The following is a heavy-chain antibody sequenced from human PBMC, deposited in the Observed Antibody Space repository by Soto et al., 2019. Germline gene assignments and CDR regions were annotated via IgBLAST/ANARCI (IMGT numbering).Heavy chain of an antibody. CDR3: ANLMTTVTTNFDY. Sequence: GGSLRLSCAASGFTFSGYGMPWVRQAPGKGLEWVAVISYDGSNKYYADSVKGRFTISRDNSKNTLYLQMNSLRAEDTAVYYCANLMTTVTTNFDYWGQGTMATAPQ. D-gene: IGHD4-17*01. CDR1: GFTFSGYG. CDR2: ISYDGSNK. J-gene: IGHJ4*02. V-gene: IGHV3-30*18.